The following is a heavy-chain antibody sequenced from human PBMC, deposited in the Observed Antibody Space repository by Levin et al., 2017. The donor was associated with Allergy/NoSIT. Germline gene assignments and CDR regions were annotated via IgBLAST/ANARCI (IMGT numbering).Heavy chain of an antibody. CDR1: GYSFTSYW. Sequence: ASVKVSCQGSGYSFTSYWIGWVRQLPGKGLEWMGIIYPGDSDTRYRPSFQGQVTISADKSIRTASLQWSSLKASDTAIYYCARRGTRDYYYYMDVGGKGTTVTVSS. V-gene: IGHV5-51*01. CDR3: ARRGTRDYYYYMDV. J-gene: IGHJ6*03. CDR2: IYPGDSDT. D-gene: IGHD1-1*01.